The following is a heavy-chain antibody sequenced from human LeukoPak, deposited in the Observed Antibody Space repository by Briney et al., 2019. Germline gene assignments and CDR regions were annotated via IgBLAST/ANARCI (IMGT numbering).Heavy chain of an antibody. CDR2: ISWNSGSI. CDR1: GFTFDDYA. Sequence: GGSLRLSCAASGFTFDDYAMHWVRQASGKGLEWVSGISWNSGSIGYADSVKGRFTISRDNAKNSLYLQMNSLRAEDTALYYCAKGAERYSGYVPFDYWGQGTLVTVSS. D-gene: IGHD5-12*01. CDR3: AKGAERYSGYVPFDY. V-gene: IGHV3-9*01. J-gene: IGHJ4*02.